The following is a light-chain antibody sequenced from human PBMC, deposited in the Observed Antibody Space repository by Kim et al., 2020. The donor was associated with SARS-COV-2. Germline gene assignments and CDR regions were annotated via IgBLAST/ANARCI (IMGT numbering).Light chain of an antibody. J-gene: IGLJ3*02. CDR1: KLGDKY. V-gene: IGLV3-1*01. CDR2: QDR. CDR3: QAWDSSTWV. Sequence: VSPGQTASITCSGEKLGDKYAAWYQQKPGQAPGLVIYQDRKRPSGIPERCSGSNSGNTATLTISGTQAMDEADDYCQAWDSSTWVFGGGTQLTVL.